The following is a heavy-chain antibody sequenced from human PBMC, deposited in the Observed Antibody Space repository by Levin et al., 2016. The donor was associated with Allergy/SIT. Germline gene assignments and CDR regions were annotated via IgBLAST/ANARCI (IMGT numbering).Heavy chain of an antibody. CDR3: ASRGYYYDSSGGAFDI. J-gene: IGHJ3*02. V-gene: IGHV1-18*01. D-gene: IGHD3-22*01. CDR2: ISAYNGNT. Sequence: WVRQAPGQGLEWMGWISAYNGNTNYAQKFQGRVTITADESTSTAYMELSSLRSEDTAVYYCASRGYYYDSSGGAFDIWGQGTMVTVSS.